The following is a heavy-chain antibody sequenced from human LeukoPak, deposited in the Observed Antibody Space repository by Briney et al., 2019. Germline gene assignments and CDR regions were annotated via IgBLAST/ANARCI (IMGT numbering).Heavy chain of an antibody. Sequence: SVKVSCKASGGTFSSYALSWVRQAPGQGLEWMGMIIPIVGIANYAQKFQGRVTITADKSTSTAYMELSSLRSEDTAVYYCARDGEMATIYFDYWGQGTLVTVSS. J-gene: IGHJ4*02. CDR3: ARDGEMATIYFDY. CDR2: IIPIVGIA. V-gene: IGHV1-69*04. D-gene: IGHD5-24*01. CDR1: GGTFSSYA.